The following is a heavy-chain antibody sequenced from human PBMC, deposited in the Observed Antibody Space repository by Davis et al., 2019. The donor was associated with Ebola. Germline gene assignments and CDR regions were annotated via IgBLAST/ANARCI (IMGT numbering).Heavy chain of an antibody. D-gene: IGHD1-26*01. Sequence: HTGGSLRLSCAASGFTFRSYWMQWVRQVPGKGLVWVSRINNDGSGTTYADSVKGRFTISRDNAESTLFLQMNSLRADDTAVYFCARDQNGPGATIDYWGQGTLVTVSS. CDR3: ARDQNGPGATIDY. V-gene: IGHV3-74*01. J-gene: IGHJ4*02. CDR2: INNDGSGT. CDR1: GFTFRSYW.